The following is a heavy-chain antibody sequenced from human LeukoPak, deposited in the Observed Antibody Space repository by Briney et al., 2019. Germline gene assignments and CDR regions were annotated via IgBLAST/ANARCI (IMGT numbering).Heavy chain of an antibody. CDR1: GFTFSSYE. CDR2: ISSSGSTL. J-gene: IGHJ4*02. V-gene: IGHV3-48*03. D-gene: IGHD3-10*01. Sequence: GGSLRLSCAASGFTFSSYEMNWVRQAPGKGLEWVSYISSSGSTLYYADSVKGRFTISRDNAKNSLYLQMISLRAEDTAIYYCARERTPKHYYGSGTYYRYFDYWGQGTLVTVSS. CDR3: ARERTPKHYYGSGTYYRYFDY.